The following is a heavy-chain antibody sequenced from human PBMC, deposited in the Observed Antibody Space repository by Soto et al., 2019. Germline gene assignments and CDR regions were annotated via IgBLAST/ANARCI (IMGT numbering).Heavy chain of an antibody. CDR3: ASTLDV. Sequence: QVQLVESGGGVVQPGRSLRLSCAASGFTFSSYAMHWVRQAPGKGLEWVAVISYDGSNKYYADSVKGRFTISRDNSKNTLYLQMDSLRADDTAVYYCASTLDVWGRGTTVTVSS. J-gene: IGHJ6*02. V-gene: IGHV3-30-3*01. CDR1: GFTFSSYA. CDR2: ISYDGSNK.